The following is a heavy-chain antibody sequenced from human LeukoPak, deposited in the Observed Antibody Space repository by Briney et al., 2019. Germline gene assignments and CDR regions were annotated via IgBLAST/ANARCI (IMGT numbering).Heavy chain of an antibody. D-gene: IGHD3-9*01. CDR3: TRDSVVLRYFDWYTGPDAFDI. Sequence: PGRSLTLSCTASGFTFGDCAMSWFRQAPGKGLEWVGFIRSKAYGGTTEYAASVKGRFTISRDDSKSIAYLQMNSLKTEDTAVYYCTRDSVVLRYFDWYTGPDAFDIWGQGTMVTVSS. J-gene: IGHJ3*02. V-gene: IGHV3-49*03. CDR2: IRSKAYGGTT. CDR1: GFTFGDCA.